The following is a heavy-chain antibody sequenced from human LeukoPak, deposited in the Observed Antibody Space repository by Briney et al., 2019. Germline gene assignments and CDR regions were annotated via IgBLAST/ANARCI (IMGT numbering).Heavy chain of an antibody. V-gene: IGHV4-34*01. J-gene: IGHJ4*02. D-gene: IGHD3-22*01. CDR1: GGSFSGYY. Sequence: MSSETLSLTCAVYGGSFSGYYWSWIRQPPGKGLEWIGEINHSGSTNYNPSLKSRVTISVDTSKNQFSLKLSSVTAADTAVYYCARFGYYDSSGNDYWGQGTLVTVSS. CDR2: INHSGST. CDR3: ARFGYYDSSGNDY.